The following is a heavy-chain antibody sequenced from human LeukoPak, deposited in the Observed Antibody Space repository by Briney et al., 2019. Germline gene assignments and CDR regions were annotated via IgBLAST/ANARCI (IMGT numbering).Heavy chain of an antibody. Sequence: ASAKVSCKASGGTFSSYAISWVRQAPGQGLEWMGGIIPIFGTANYAQKFQGRVTITADESTGTAFMEVSSLKSDDTAVYYCARASNMVTAFDYWGQGTLVTVSS. V-gene: IGHV1-69*13. J-gene: IGHJ4*02. CDR3: ARASNMVTAFDY. CDR1: GGTFSSYA. CDR2: IIPIFGTA. D-gene: IGHD5-18*01.